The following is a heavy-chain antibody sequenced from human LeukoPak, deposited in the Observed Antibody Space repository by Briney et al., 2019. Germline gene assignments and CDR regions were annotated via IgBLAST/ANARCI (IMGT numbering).Heavy chain of an antibody. D-gene: IGHD2-2*01. J-gene: IGHJ4*02. V-gene: IGHV3-30*03. CDR3: ARSQGGYCSSTSCYADYFDY. Sequence: GRSLRLSCAASGFTFSSYGMHWVRQAPGKGLEWVAVISYDGSNKYYADSVKGRFAISRDSSKNTLYLQMNSLRADDTAVYYCARSQGGYCSSTSCYADYFDYWGQGTLVTVSS. CDR2: ISYDGSNK. CDR1: GFTFSSYG.